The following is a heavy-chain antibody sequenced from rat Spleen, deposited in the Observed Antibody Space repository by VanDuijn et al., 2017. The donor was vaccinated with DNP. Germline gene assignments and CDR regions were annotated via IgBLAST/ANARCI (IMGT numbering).Heavy chain of an antibody. CDR3: ARSGGSRVWFAY. J-gene: IGHJ1*01. CDR2: INTGSGGT. Sequence: QVQLQQSGAELAKPGSSVMISCKASGYTFTNYYIGWVKQTTGQGLDYIGYINTGSGGTNYNEKFRGKATLTVDTSSSTAFMQLSSLTPDDSAVYYCARSGGSRVWFAYWGPGTMVTVSS. CDR1: GYTFTNYY. D-gene: IGHD1-4*01. V-gene: IGHV1-43*01.